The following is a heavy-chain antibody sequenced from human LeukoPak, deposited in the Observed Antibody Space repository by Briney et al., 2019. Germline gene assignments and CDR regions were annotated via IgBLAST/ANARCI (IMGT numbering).Heavy chain of an antibody. D-gene: IGHD5-12*01. CDR3: ARGGWLRF. CDR1: GYTFTGYY. J-gene: IGHJ4*02. CDR2: IIPNSGDS. Sequence: ASVKVSCKASGYTFTGYYMHWVRQAPGQGLEWMGWIIPNSGDSNYAQKFQGRVTMTRDTSINTAYMELSSLRSDDTAVYYCARGGWLRFWGQGILVTVSS. V-gene: IGHV1-2*02.